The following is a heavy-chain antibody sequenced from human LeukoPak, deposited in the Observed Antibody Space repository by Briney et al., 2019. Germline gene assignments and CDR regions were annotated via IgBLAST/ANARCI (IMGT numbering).Heavy chain of an antibody. D-gene: IGHD1-1*01. CDR3: ARELERTLDY. Sequence: GRSLRLSCAASGFTFSSYAMHWVRQAPGKGLEWVAVISYDGSNKYYADSVKGRFAISRDNSKNTLYLQMNSLRAEDTAVYYCARELERTLDYWGQGTLVTVSS. CDR1: GFTFSSYA. V-gene: IGHV3-30*09. J-gene: IGHJ4*02. CDR2: ISYDGSNK.